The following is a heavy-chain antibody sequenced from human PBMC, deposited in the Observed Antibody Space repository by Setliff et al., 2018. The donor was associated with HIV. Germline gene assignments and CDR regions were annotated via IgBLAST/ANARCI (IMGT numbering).Heavy chain of an antibody. V-gene: IGHV1-18*01. Sequence: ASVKVSCKASGYTFSSYGISWVRQAPGQGLEWMGWISGYNGDTNYAQKFQGRVTMTTDTSTSTAYMELSSLRSEDTAVYYCARGRRPITMIVVVTLDPWGQGTLVTVSS. CDR3: ARGRRPITMIVVVTLDP. CDR1: GYTFSSYG. CDR2: ISGYNGDT. D-gene: IGHD3-22*01. J-gene: IGHJ5*02.